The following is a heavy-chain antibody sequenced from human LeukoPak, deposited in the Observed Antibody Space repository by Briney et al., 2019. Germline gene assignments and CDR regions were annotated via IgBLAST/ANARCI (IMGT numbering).Heavy chain of an antibody. CDR1: GYTFTSYY. V-gene: IGHV1-46*01. Sequence: ASVKVSCKASGYTFTSYYMHWVRQAPGQGLEWMGIINPSGGSTSYAQKFQGRVTMTRDMSTSTVYMELSSLRSEDTAVYYCARAGSGYSYALTDYFDYWGQGTLVTVSS. D-gene: IGHD5-18*01. CDR3: ARAGSGYSYALTDYFDY. CDR2: INPSGGST. J-gene: IGHJ4*02.